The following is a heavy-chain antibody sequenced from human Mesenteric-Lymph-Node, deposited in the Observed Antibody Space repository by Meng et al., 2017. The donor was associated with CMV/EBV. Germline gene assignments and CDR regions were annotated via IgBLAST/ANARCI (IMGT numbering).Heavy chain of an antibody. CDR2: VSYDGSNI. Sequence: FHFSSDALHWIRQTPGKGLEWVAVVSYDGSNIYYADSVEGRFTISRDNSKNTLYLQMNSLSAEDTAVYYCAKDGSGYSYGYDYFDYWGQGTLVTVSS. V-gene: IGHV3-30*18. CDR1: FHFSSDA. CDR3: AKDGSGYSYGYDYFDY. D-gene: IGHD5-18*01. J-gene: IGHJ4*02.